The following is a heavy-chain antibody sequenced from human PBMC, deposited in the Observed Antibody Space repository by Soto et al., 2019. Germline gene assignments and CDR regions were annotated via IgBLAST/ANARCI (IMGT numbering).Heavy chain of an antibody. D-gene: IGHD2-15*01. CDR1: GFTFSKYA. CDR3: AKDKYTDSVRKVWFFDY. V-gene: IGHV3-23*01. CDR2: ISANGGIT. Sequence: EVHLWESGGGLVKPGGSLRLSCAASGFTFSKYAMSWVRLAPGKGLEWVSSISANGGITDYADSVKGRFTISRDNFQNILSLQMDSLRGDDTALYFCAKDKYTDSVRKVWFFDYWGRGTLVTVSS. J-gene: IGHJ2*01.